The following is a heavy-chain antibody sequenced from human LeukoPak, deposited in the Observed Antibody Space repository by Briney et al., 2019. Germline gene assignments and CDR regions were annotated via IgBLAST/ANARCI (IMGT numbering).Heavy chain of an antibody. Sequence: GGSLRLSCVASGFAFNTYVMSWVRQAPGKGLEWVAAINGGGSNTYYADSVKGRFTISRDNSKNTVYLQMNSLRAEDTAMYYCARKDSGWYDYWGQGTLVTVSS. D-gene: IGHD6-19*01. J-gene: IGHJ4*02. CDR2: INGGGSNT. V-gene: IGHV3-23*01. CDR1: GFAFNTYV. CDR3: ARKDSGWYDY.